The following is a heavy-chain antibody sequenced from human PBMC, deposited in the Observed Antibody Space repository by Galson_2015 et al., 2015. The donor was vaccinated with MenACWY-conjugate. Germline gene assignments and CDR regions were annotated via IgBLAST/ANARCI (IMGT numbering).Heavy chain of an antibody. V-gene: IGHV3-15*01. CDR2: LKSKSDGGTA. CDR3: TTDMLGDDHLPPVVKYDSYG. Sequence: SLRLSCAASGFTFTDAWMTWVRQAPGKGLEWVGRLKSKSDGGTADFAAPVKGRFSISRDDSKKTLYLQMNSLKTGDTAVYYCTTDMLGDDHLPPVVKYDSYG. D-gene: IGHD3-16*01. CDR1: GFTFTDAW. J-gene: IGHJ6*01.